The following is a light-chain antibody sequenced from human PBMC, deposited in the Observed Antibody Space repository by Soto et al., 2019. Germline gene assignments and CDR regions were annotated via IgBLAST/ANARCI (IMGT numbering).Light chain of an antibody. J-gene: IGLJ2*01. CDR1: SSNIGAGYD. CDR3: QADDIRLRGVV. V-gene: IGLV1-40*01. Sequence: QSVLTQPPSVYGAPGQRVTISCTGSSSNIGAGYDVHWYQQLPGTAPKLLIYGNSKRPSGVPDRFSGSKSGTSASLAITGLQAEDEADDYCQADDIRLRGVVFGGGTKLTVL. CDR2: GNS.